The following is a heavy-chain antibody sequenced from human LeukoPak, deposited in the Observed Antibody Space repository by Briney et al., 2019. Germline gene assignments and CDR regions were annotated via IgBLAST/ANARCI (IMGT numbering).Heavy chain of an antibody. CDR3: ARVPPARNDYSNYVDYYGMNV. CDR2: IIPIFGIA. CDR1: GGTFSSYA. D-gene: IGHD4-11*01. J-gene: IGHJ6*02. Sequence: GASVKVSCKASGGTFSSYAISWVRQAPGQGLEWMGRIIPIFGIANYAQKFQGRVTITADKSTSTAYMELSSLRSEDTAVYCCARVPPARNDYSNYVDYYGMNVWGQGTTVTVSS. V-gene: IGHV1-69*04.